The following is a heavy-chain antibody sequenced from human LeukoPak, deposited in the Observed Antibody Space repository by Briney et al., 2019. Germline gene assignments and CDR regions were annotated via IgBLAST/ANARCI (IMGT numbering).Heavy chain of an antibody. D-gene: IGHD1-26*01. J-gene: IGHJ5*02. V-gene: IGHV3-23*01. Sequence: GGSLRLSCAASGFTFSSYAMSWVRQAPGKGVEWVSAISGSGGSTYYADSVKGRFTISRDNSKTTLYLQMNSLRAEDTAVYYCAKDLKSGSYLFLPWGQGTLVTVSS. CDR3: AKDLKSGSYLFLP. CDR1: GFTFSSYA. CDR2: ISGSGGST.